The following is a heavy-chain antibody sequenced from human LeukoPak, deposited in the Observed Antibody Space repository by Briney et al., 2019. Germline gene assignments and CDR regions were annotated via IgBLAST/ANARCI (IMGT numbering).Heavy chain of an antibody. D-gene: IGHD2-2*03. V-gene: IGHV3-21*01. CDR2: ISSSSSYI. CDR1: GFTFSSYS. CDR3: ARVNLGTVVVPAAYDY. J-gene: IGHJ4*02. Sequence: GGSLRLSCAASGFTFSSYSMNWVRQAPGKGLEWVSSISSSSSYIYYADSVRGRFTISRDNAKNSLYLQMNSLRAEDTAVYYCARVNLGTVVVPAAYDYWGQGTLVTVSS.